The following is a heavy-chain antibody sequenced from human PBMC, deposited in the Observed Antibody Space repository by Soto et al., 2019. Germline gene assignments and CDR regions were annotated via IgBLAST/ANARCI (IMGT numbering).Heavy chain of an antibody. J-gene: IGHJ6*02. V-gene: IGHV1-69*06. CDR3: ARGQYYSSGSAATSYFYFGIDV. CDR1: GRSFSSDG. CDR2: IIPVFGNT. Sequence: QLQLEQSGPEVKKPGSSVKVSCKASGRSFSSDGVSWVRQGPGQGLEWMGGIIPVFGNTKYVQRFQGRLTITADKSTSTVYMEMSSLSSEDTAVYFCARGQYYSSGSAATSYFYFGIDVWGQGTTVIVSS. D-gene: IGHD3-10*01.